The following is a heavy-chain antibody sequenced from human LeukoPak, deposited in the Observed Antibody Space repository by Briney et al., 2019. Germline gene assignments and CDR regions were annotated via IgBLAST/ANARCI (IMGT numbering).Heavy chain of an antibody. Sequence: PGGSLRLSCAASGFTFSSYGMHWVRQAPGKGLEWVAVISYDGSNKYYADSVKGRFTISRDNSKNTLYLQMNSLRAEDTAVYYCAKRASKLLWFGGGAFDIWGQGTMVTVSS. J-gene: IGHJ3*02. CDR2: ISYDGSNK. D-gene: IGHD3-10*01. CDR1: GFTFSSYG. V-gene: IGHV3-30*18. CDR3: AKRASKLLWFGGGAFDI.